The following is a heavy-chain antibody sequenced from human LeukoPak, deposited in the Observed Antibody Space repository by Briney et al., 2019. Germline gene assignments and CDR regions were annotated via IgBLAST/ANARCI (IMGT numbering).Heavy chain of an antibody. CDR2: IRGSGGST. D-gene: IGHD3-22*01. Sequence: GGSLRLSCAASGFTFSSYAMSWVRQAPGKGLEWVSAIRGSGGSTYYADSVKGRFTISRDNSKNTLYLQMNSLRAEDTAVYYCAKGSYYDSSGYPDYWGQGTLVTVSS. V-gene: IGHV3-23*01. J-gene: IGHJ4*02. CDR1: GFTFSSYA. CDR3: AKGSYYDSSGYPDY.